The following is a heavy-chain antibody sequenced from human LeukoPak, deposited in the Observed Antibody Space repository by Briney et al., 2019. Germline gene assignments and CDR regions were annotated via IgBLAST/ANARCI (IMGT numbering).Heavy chain of an antibody. D-gene: IGHD4-11*01. CDR1: GYSITSGYY. CDR3: VTHQGGLQDY. CDR2: IYHSGNT. Sequence: PSETLSLTCTVSGYSITSGYYWCWRRQPPGKGQEWIGSIYHSGNTYYNPSLKSRVTISLDTSKNRFSLKLSSVTAADTAVYYCVTHQGGLQDYWGQGTLVTVSS. V-gene: IGHV4-38-2*02. J-gene: IGHJ4*02.